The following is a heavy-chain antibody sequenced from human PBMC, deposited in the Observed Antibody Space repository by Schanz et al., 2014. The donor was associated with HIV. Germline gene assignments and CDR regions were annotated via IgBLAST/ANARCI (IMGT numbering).Heavy chain of an antibody. D-gene: IGHD6-13*01. J-gene: IGHJ5*02. CDR1: GFPLRDYG. CDR3: AKDKSRHTYSSSSIFDP. V-gene: IGHV3-30*18. Sequence: QVQLVESGGGVVQPGRSLRLSCATTGFPLRDYGMHWVRQAPGKGLEWVAVISYDGRNKYYADSVKGRFTISRDNSKNTLYLQMNSLRPEDTAVYYCAKDKSRHTYSSSSIFDPWGQGTLVTVSS. CDR2: ISYDGRNK.